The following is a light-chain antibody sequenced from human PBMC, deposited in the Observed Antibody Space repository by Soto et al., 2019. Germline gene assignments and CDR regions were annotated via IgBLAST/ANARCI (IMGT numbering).Light chain of an antibody. CDR3: QQYNNWPET. V-gene: IGKV3-15*01. CDR2: DAS. CDR1: QSVSSN. Sequence: EIVMPQSPATLSVSPGERATLSCRASQSVSSNLAWYQQKVGQAPRVLIHDASTRATGIPGRFSGSGSGTEFTLTISSLQSEDFAVYYCQQYNNWPETFGQGTKVDIK. J-gene: IGKJ1*01.